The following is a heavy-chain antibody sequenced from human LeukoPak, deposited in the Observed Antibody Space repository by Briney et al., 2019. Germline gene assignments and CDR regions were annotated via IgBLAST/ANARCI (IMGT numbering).Heavy chain of an antibody. D-gene: IGHD1-7*01. Sequence: SETLSLTCTVSGGSISSHYWSWLRQPPGKGLEWIGYIYYSGSTNYNPSLKSRVTISVDTSKNQFSLKLSSVTAADTAVYYCARESVKSGTTWRYYYYYYMDVWGKGTTVTVSS. J-gene: IGHJ6*03. CDR1: GGSISSHY. CDR2: IYYSGST. CDR3: ARESVKSGTTWRYYYYYYMDV. V-gene: IGHV4-59*11.